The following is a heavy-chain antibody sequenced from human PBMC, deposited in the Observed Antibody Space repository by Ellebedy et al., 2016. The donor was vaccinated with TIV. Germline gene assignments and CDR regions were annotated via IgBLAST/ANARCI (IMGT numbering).Heavy chain of an antibody. D-gene: IGHD4-17*01. CDR2: IIPIFGTA. CDR1: GGTFSSYA. Sequence: SVKVSCXASGGTFSSYAISWVRQAPGQGLEWMGGIIPIFGTANYAQKFQGRVTITADESTSTAYMELSSLRSEDTAVYYCARGLGTVTTDYYYGMDVWGQGTTVTVSS. J-gene: IGHJ6*02. V-gene: IGHV1-69*13. CDR3: ARGLGTVTTDYYYGMDV.